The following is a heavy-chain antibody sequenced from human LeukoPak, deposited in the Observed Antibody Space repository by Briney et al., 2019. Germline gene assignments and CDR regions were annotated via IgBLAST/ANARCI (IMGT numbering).Heavy chain of an antibody. Sequence: PGGSLRLSCAASGFTFSSYDMHWVRQAPGKGLEWVAFIRYDGSNKYYADSVKGRFTISRDNSKNTLYLQMNSLRAEDTAVYYCAKVASGSYYNWPFDYWGQGTLVTVSS. V-gene: IGHV3-30*02. CDR1: GFTFSSYD. CDR2: IRYDGSNK. CDR3: AKVASGSYYNWPFDY. D-gene: IGHD1-26*01. J-gene: IGHJ4*02.